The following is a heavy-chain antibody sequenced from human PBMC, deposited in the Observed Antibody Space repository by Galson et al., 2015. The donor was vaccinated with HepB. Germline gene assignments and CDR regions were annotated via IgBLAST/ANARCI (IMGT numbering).Heavy chain of an antibody. Sequence: SVKVSCKASGGTFSSHAISWVRQAPGQGLEWMGGIIPIFDTAYYAQKFLDRVTITADGSTSTVYMELSSLRSEDTAIYYCARDGESSGDLLTYFDIRGQGTLVTVSS. CDR3: ARDGESSGDLLTYFDI. D-gene: IGHD3-16*02. CDR1: GGTFSSHA. CDR2: IIPIFDTA. J-gene: IGHJ4*02. V-gene: IGHV1-69*13.